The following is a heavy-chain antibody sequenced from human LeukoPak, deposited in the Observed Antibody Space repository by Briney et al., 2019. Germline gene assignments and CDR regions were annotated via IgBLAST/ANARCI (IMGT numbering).Heavy chain of an antibody. CDR2: INPNSGGT. J-gene: IGHJ4*02. D-gene: IGHD3-22*01. CDR3: ARAPYSSGSDS. CDR1: GYTFTGYY. Sequence: ASVKVSCKASGYTFTGYYMHWVRQAPGQGLEWMGWINPNSGGTNYAQKFQGRVTMTRDTSISTAYMELSSLRSEDTAVYYCARAPYSSGSDSWGQGTLVTVSS. V-gene: IGHV1-2*02.